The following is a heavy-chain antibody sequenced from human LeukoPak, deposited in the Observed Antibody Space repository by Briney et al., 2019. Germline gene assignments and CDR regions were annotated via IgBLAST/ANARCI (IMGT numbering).Heavy chain of an antibody. V-gene: IGHV4-59*08. D-gene: IGHD5-18*01. CDR3: ASIDNFNSYGYYFDY. J-gene: IGHJ4*02. CDR2: IYYSGST. CDR1: GGSISSYY. Sequence: PSETLSLTCTVSGGSISSYYWSWIRQPPGKGLEWIGYIYYSGSTNYNPSLKSRVTISVDTSKNQFSLKLSSVTAADTAVYYCASIDNFNSYGYYFDYWGQGTLVTVSS.